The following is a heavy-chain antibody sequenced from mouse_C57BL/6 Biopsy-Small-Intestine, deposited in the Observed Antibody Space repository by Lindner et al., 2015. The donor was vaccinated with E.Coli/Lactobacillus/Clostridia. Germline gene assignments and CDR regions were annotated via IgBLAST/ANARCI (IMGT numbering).Heavy chain of an antibody. J-gene: IGHJ2*01. CDR1: GYAFSSYW. Sequence: VQLQESGAELVKPGTSVKISCKASGYAFSSYWMNWVKQRPGKGLEWIGQIYPGDGDTNYNGKFKGKATLTADKSSSTAIMQLSSLTSEDSAVYYCARREVYYFDYWGQGTTLTVSS. V-gene: IGHV1-80*01. CDR3: ARREVYYFDY. CDR2: IYPGDGDT.